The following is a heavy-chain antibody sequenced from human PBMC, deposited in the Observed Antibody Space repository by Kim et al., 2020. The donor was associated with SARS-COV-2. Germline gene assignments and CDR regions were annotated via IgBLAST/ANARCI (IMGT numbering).Heavy chain of an antibody. J-gene: IGHJ4*02. CDR3: ARDPIAVAGGGFDY. D-gene: IGHD6-19*01. Sequence: TPSRKSRVTISVETSKNHCALELSSVTAADTAVYYCARDPIAVAGGGFDYWGQGTLVTVSS. V-gene: IGHV4-61*03.